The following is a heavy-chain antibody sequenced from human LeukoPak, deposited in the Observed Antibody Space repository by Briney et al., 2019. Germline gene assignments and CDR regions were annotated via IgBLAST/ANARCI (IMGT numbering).Heavy chain of an antibody. Sequence: PGGSLRLSCAASGFTFSYNGMSWVRQAPGKGLEWVSYISSSGSTIYYADSVKGRFTISRDNAKNSLYLQMNSLRAEDTAVYYCAREGGEWELLRTFDYWGQGTLVTVSS. D-gene: IGHD1-26*01. CDR3: AREGGEWELLRTFDY. V-gene: IGHV3-48*03. CDR1: GFTFSYNG. J-gene: IGHJ4*02. CDR2: ISSSGSTI.